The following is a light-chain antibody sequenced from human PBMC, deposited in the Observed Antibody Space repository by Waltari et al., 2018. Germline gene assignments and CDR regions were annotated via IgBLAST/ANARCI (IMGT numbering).Light chain of an antibody. V-gene: IGKV3-15*01. CDR1: QSVSSD. J-gene: IGKJ4*01. CDR3: QQYNNWPLT. CDR2: GAS. Sequence: ETVMTQSPPTLSVSPGERATLPCRASQSVSSDSAWYQQKPGQAPRLLIYGASTRATGIPGRFSGSGSGTEFTLTISSLQSEDFAVYYCQQYNNWPLTFGGGTKVEI.